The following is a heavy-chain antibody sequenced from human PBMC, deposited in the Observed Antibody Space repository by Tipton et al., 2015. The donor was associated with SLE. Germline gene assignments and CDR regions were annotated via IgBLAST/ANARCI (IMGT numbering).Heavy chain of an antibody. D-gene: IGHD3-22*01. J-gene: IGHJ4*02. CDR1: GFTFSSYW. V-gene: IGHV3-7*01. CDR2: IKQDGSEK. CDR3: ARGEFYDSSGYLDY. Sequence: SLRLSCAASGFTFSSYWMSWVRQAPGKGLEWVANIKQDGSEKYYVDSVKGRFTISRDNAKNSLYLQMNSLRAEDTAVYYCARGEFYDSSGYLDYWGQGTLVTVSS.